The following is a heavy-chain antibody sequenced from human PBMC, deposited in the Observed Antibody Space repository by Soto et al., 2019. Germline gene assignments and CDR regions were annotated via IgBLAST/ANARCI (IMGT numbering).Heavy chain of an antibody. Sequence: PSETLSLTCAVYGGSFSGYYWSWIRQPPGKGLEWIGEINHSGSTNYNPSLKSRVTISVDTSKNQFSLKLSSVTAADTAVYYCARGWRKARSVRYCSGGSCYSFLPNWFDPWGQGTLVTVSS. CDR2: INHSGST. CDR3: ARGWRKARSVRYCSGGSCYSFLPNWFDP. J-gene: IGHJ5*02. CDR1: GGSFSGYY. D-gene: IGHD2-15*01. V-gene: IGHV4-34*01.